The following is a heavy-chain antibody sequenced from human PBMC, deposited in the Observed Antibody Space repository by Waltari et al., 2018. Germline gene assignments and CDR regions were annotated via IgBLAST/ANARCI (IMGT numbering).Heavy chain of an antibody. CDR3: ARDLDSGSYGNGFDP. V-gene: IGHV1-18*01. CDR1: GYTFTSYG. D-gene: IGHD1-26*01. J-gene: IGHJ5*02. CDR2: DTAKNGNT. Sequence: QVQLVQSGAEVKKPGASVKVSCKASGYTFTSYGISWVRQAPGQGLEWMGWDTAKNGNTNQAQKVKGRVTRTTDTSTSKAYMELGSLRSDDTAVYYWARDLDSGSYGNGFDPWGQGTLVTVSS.